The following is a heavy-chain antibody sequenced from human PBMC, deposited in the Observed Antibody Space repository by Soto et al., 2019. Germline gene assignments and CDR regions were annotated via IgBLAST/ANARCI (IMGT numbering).Heavy chain of an antibody. CDR1: GFTFSYYW. CDR3: ARVNDYVWGSFLYYYMAA. J-gene: IGHJ6*03. V-gene: IGHV3-7*01. D-gene: IGHD3-16*01. Sequence: GGSLRLSCEASGFTFSYYWMTWVRQAPRKGLEWVASIKDDGSENYYVDSVKGRFTLSRDNAKNSLYLQMNSLRAEDTAVYYCARVNDYVWGSFLYYYMAAWGKGTTDTVS. CDR2: IKDDGSEN.